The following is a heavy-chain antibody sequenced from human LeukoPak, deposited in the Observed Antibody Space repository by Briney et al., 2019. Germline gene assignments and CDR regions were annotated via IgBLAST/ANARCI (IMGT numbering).Heavy chain of an antibody. CDR2: ISGAGGSS. CDR3: TKDDSSSWYDYFFDY. V-gene: IGHV3-23*01. D-gene: IGHD3-22*01. CDR1: GFAFSSSS. Sequence: GGSLRLSCATSGFAFSSSSMSWVRQAPGKGLEWVSTISGAGGSSWYAESVKGRFTISRDNSMKSVSLQMSSLRVEDTAIYYCTKDDSSSWYDYFFDYWGQGTLVTVSS. J-gene: IGHJ4*02.